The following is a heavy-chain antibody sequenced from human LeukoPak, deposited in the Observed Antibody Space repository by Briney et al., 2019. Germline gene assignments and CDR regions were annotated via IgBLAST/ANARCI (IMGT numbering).Heavy chain of an antibody. V-gene: IGHV1-2*02. D-gene: IGHD3-9*01. J-gene: IGHJ4*02. CDR2: INPNSGGT. CDR1: GYTFTGYY. Sequence: ASVKVSCKASGYTFTGYYMHWVRQAPGRGLEWMGWINPNSGGTNYAQKFQGRVTMTRDTSISTAYMELSRLRSDDTAVYYCARFYYDIVTGYYTLCYWGQGTLVTVSS. CDR3: ARFYYDIVTGYYTLCY.